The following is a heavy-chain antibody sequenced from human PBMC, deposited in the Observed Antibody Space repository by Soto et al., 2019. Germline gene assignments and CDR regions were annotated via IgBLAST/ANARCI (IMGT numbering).Heavy chain of an antibody. D-gene: IGHD3-3*01. CDR2: IKQDGSEK. V-gene: IGHV3-7*01. CDR3: ARDRYSYYDFWSGSLPYYYYGMDV. Sequence: ETLSLTCAVSGGSISGSSWWSWIRQAPGKGLEWVANIKQDGSEKYYVDSVRGRFTISRDNAKNSLYLQMNSLRAEGTAVYYCARDRYSYYDFWSGSLPYYYYGMDVWGQGTTVTVSS. CDR1: GGSISGSSW. J-gene: IGHJ6*02.